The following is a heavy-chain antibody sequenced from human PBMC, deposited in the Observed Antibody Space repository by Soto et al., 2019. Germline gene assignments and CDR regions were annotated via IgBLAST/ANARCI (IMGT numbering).Heavy chain of an antibody. Sequence: ASVKVSCKASGGTFSSYAISWVRQAPGQGLEWMGGIIPIFGTANYAQKFQGRVTITADESTSTAYMELSSLRSEDTAVYYCARARRAAPFSRGYVYWGQGTLVTVSS. CDR3: ARARRAAPFSRGYVY. D-gene: IGHD6-6*01. CDR2: IIPIFGTA. CDR1: GGTFSSYA. V-gene: IGHV1-69*13. J-gene: IGHJ4*02.